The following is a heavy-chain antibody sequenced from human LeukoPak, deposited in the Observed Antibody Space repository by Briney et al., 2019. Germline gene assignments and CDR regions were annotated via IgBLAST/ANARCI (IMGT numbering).Heavy chain of an antibody. D-gene: IGHD1-14*01. CDR2: IGAAGAHT. CDR1: GFRFTYHD. Sequence: GGSLRLSCAASGFRFTYHDMHWVRQAPGKGLEFVSSIGAAGAHTFYADSVKGRFTISRDNFQSTMYLQMDGLRPEDSAVYYCARELGGTKTGGFDIWGQGTVVTVSS. J-gene: IGHJ3*02. CDR3: ARELGGTKTGGFDI. V-gene: IGHV3-64*02.